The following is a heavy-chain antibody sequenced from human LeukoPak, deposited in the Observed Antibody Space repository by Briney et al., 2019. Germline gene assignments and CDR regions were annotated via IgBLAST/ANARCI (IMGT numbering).Heavy chain of an antibody. CDR2: ISGDGGSA. J-gene: IGHJ4*02. D-gene: IGHD4-17*01. V-gene: IGHV3-43*02. CDR3: AKDYNPLYGDHPDY. CDR1: VFNFHDYA. Sequence: GGSLRLSCAASVFNFHDYAMHWGRQAPGRGLEWVSLISGDGGSAYYADSMKGRFTISRDNSKECLYLQMNSLRTEDTALYYCAKDYNPLYGDHPDYWGQGNLVTVSS.